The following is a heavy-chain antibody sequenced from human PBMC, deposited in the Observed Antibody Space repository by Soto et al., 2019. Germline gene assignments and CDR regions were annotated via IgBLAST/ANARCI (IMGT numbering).Heavy chain of an antibody. J-gene: IGHJ4*02. CDR3: ARGKSSPYYFDY. CDR2: IYYSGST. CDR1: GGSISSYY. V-gene: IGHV4-59*01. D-gene: IGHD3-10*01. Sequence: QVQLQESGPGLVKPSETLSLTCTVSGGSISSYYWSWIRQPPGKGLEWIGYIYYSGSTNYNPSLKRRVTISVDTSKNQFSLKLSSVTAADTAVYYCARGKSSPYYFDYWGQGTLVTVSS.